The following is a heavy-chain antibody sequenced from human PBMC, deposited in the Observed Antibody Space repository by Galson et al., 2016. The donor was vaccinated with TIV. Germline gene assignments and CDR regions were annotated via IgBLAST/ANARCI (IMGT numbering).Heavy chain of an antibody. V-gene: IGHV3-30*04. CDR2: ISYDGTD. CDR3: ARDRSSYDLDY. Sequence: SLRLSCATSGFTFNSYRLHWVRQAPGRGLEWVAVISYDGTDYADSVKGRFIISRDKSKNTLFLQMNSLRAEDTALYFCARDRSSYDLDYWGQGTLVTVSS. J-gene: IGHJ4*02. D-gene: IGHD5-12*01. CDR1: GFTFNSYR.